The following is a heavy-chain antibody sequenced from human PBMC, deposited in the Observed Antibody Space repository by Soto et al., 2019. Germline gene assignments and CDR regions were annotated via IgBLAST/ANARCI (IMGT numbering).Heavy chain of an antibody. J-gene: IGHJ4*01. V-gene: IGHV4-39*01. D-gene: IGHD1-1*01. CDR3: ASQKLDVPAFFDY. CDR1: GASITSENW. CDR2: VSFIGTS. Sequence: SETLSLTCTVSGASITSENWWSWVRQPPGKGLEWIGSVSFIGTSYYNPSLESRVTTSIDTSRNQFFLNLTSVTAADTAVYYCASQKLDVPAFFDYWGHGTLVTVSS.